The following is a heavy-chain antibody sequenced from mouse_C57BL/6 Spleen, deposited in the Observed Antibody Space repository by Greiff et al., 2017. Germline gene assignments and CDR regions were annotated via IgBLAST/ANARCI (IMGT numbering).Heavy chain of an antibody. V-gene: IGHV1-76*01. J-gene: IGHJ4*01. CDR1: GYTFTDYY. D-gene: IGHD1-2*01. Sequence: QVQLQQSGAELVRPGASVKLSCKASGYTFTDYYINWVKQRPGQGLEWIARIYPGSGNTYYNEKFKGKATLTAEKSSSTAYMQLSSLTSEDSAVYFCARRGIIFYAMDYWGRGTSITVSS. CDR2: IYPGSGNT. CDR3: ARRGIIFYAMDY.